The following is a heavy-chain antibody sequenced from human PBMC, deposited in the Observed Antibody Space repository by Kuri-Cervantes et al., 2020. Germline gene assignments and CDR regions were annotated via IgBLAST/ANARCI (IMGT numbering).Heavy chain of an antibody. CDR2: ISSSGSTI. CDR3: ARGHSSGYYYYFDY. Sequence: GGSLRLSCAASGFTFSSYGMHWVRQAPGKGLEWVSYISSSGSTIYYADSVKGRFTISRDNAKNSLYLQMNSLRAEDTAVYYCARGHSSGYYYYFDYWGQGTLVTVSS. V-gene: IGHV3-48*04. CDR1: GFTFSSYG. D-gene: IGHD3-22*01. J-gene: IGHJ4*02.